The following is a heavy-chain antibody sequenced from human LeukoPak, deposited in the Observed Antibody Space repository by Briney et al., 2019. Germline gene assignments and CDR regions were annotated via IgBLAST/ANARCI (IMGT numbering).Heavy chain of an antibody. CDR2: ISSSGSII. CDR1: GFTFSNYK. CDR3: AKPFDVVVVVAAAGASGFDY. D-gene: IGHD2-15*01. Sequence: GGSLRLSCAASGFTFSNYKMNWVRQAPGKGLEWVSYISSSGSIIYYSDSVKARFTISRDNAKNTLHLQMNSLRAEDTAVYYCAKPFDVVVVVAAAGASGFDYWGQGTLVTVSS. J-gene: IGHJ4*02. V-gene: IGHV3-48*03.